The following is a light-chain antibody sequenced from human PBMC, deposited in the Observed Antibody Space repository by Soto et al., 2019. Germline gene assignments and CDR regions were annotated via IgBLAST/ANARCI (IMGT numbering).Light chain of an antibody. V-gene: IGKV1-39*01. Sequence: DIQMTQSPPSLSASVGDRVTITCRASQSFSSYLNWYQQKPGKAPKLLTYAASSLQSGVPSRFSGGGSGTDFTLTISSLQPEDFATYYCQQSYSIPYTFGQGTRLEIK. J-gene: IGKJ2*01. CDR2: AAS. CDR1: QSFSSY. CDR3: QQSYSIPYT.